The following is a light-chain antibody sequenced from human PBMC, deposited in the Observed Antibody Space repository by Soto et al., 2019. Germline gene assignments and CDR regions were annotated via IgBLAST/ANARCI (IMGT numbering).Light chain of an antibody. CDR2: KAS. J-gene: IGKJ1*01. CDR3: QHYNSYSEA. Sequence: DIQMTQSPSTLSGSVGDRVTITCRASQTISSWLAWDQQKPGKAPKPLIYKASTLKSGVPSRFSGSGSGTEFTITISSLQPADFATYYCQHYNSYSEAFGQGTKVELK. CDR1: QTISSW. V-gene: IGKV1-5*03.